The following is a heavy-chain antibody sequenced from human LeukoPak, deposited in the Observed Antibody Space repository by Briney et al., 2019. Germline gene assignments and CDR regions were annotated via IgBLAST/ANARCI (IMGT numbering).Heavy chain of an antibody. CDR2: ISSSSSYI. CDR3: ARYDGGSGWSYYFDY. V-gene: IGHV3-21*01. D-gene: IGHD6-19*01. J-gene: IGHJ4*02. Sequence: PGGSLRLSCAASGFTFSSYSMNWVRQAPGKGLEWVSSISSSSSYIYYADSVKGRFTISRDNAKNSLYLQMNSLRAEDTAVYYCARYDGGSGWSYYFDYWGQGTLVTVSS. CDR1: GFTFSSYS.